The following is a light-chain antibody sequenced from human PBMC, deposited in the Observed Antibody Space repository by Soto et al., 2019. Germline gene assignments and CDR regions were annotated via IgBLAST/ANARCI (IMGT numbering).Light chain of an antibody. CDR1: QSISNW. V-gene: IGKV1-5*01. J-gene: IGKJ4*01. CDR3: QQYDSYPLT. Sequence: DIQMTQSPYTLSAFVEDRVTITCGASQSISNWLAWYQEKPGKAPNVLIFDVAKLQSGVPSRFSGSGSGTEFTLTISSLQPGDFAPYYCQQYDSYPLTLGGGTKVEMK. CDR2: DVA.